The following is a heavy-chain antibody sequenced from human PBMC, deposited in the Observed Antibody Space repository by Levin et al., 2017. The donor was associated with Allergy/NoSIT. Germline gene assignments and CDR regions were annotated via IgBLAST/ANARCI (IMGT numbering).Heavy chain of an antibody. Sequence: SGPTLVKPTQTLTLTCTISGFSLSTSGMCVSWIRQPPGKALEWLARIDWDDDKYYSTSLKTRLTISKDTSKNQVVLTMTNMDPVDTATYYCARIQRVPAARDYYYYYGMDVWGQGTTVTVSS. CDR3: ARIQRVPAARDYYYYYGMDV. CDR1: GFSLSTSGMC. J-gene: IGHJ6*02. V-gene: IGHV2-70*11. CDR2: IDWDDDK. D-gene: IGHD2-2*01.